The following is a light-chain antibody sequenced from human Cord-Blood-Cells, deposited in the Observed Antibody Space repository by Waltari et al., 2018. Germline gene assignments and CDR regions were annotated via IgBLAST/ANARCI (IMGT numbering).Light chain of an antibody. CDR3: SSYTSSSTYV. Sequence: QSALTQPASVSGSPGQSITISCTGTSSDVGVYNYVSWYQQPPGKAPKLMIYDGSNRPSGVSARFSVSKSGNTAALTISGLQADDEADYYCSSYTSSSTYVLETGTKVTVL. J-gene: IGLJ1*01. CDR1: SSDVGVYNY. V-gene: IGLV2-14*03. CDR2: DGS.